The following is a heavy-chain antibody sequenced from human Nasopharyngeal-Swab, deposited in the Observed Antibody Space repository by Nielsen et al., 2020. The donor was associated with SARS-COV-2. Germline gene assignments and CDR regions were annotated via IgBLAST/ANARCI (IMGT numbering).Heavy chain of an antibody. Sequence: GESLKISCAASGFTFSDYYMSWVRQAPGKGLEWVANIKQDGSEKYYVDSVKGRFTISRDNAKNSLYLQMNSLRAEDTAVYYCARESIAVAGGGDYWGQGTLVTVSS. CDR1: GFTFSDYY. D-gene: IGHD6-19*01. J-gene: IGHJ4*02. CDR2: IKQDGSEK. V-gene: IGHV3-7*01. CDR3: ARESIAVAGGGDY.